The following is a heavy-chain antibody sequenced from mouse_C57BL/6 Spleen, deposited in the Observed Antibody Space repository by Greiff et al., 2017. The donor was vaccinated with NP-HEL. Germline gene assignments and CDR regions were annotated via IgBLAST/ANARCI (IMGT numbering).Heavy chain of an antibody. V-gene: IGHV1-18*01. J-gene: IGHJ1*03. CDR1: GYTFTDYN. Sequence: EVQLQQSGPELVKPGASVKIPCKASGYTFTDYNMDWVKQSHGKSLEWIGDINPNNGGTIYNQKFKGKATLTVDKSSSTAYMELRSLTSEDTAVYYLARGITTVVATRFDVWGTGTTVTVSS. CDR3: ARGITTVVATRFDV. CDR2: INPNNGGT. D-gene: IGHD1-1*01.